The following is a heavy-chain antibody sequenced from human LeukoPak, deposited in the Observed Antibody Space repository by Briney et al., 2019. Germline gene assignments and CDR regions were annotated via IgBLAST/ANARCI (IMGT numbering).Heavy chain of an antibody. CDR1: GYTFTSYG. CDR2: ISAYNGNT. Sequence: ASVKVSCKASGYTFTSYGISWVRQAPGQGLEWMGWISAYNGNTNYAQKLQGRVTMTTDTSTSTAYMELRSLRSDDTAVYYCARVGVGIAAAGNWYFDLWGRGTLVTVS. CDR3: ARVGVGIAAAGNWYFDL. J-gene: IGHJ2*01. V-gene: IGHV1-18*04. D-gene: IGHD6-13*01.